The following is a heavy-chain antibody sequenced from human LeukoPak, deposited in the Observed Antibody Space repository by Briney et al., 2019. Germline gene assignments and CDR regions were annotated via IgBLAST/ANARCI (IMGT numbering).Heavy chain of an antibody. CDR3: ARSVGFWIPFDY. CDR1: GASISSYY. CDR2: IYYSGST. Sequence: KSSETLSLTCTVSGASISSYYWNWIRQPPGKGLEWIGYIYYSGSTNYNPSLKSRVTILLDTSKNQFSLRLSSVTAADTAVYYCARSVGFWIPFDYWGQGTLVTVSS. J-gene: IGHJ4*02. D-gene: IGHD3-3*01. V-gene: IGHV4-59*12.